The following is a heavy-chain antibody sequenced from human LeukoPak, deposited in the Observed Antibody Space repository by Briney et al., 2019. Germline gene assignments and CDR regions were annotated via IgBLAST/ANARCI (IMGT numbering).Heavy chain of an antibody. CDR2: INSDGSIT. D-gene: IGHD5-18*01. CDR3: ARDAVDTANAV. CDR1: GFTFNDYA. V-gene: IGHV3-74*01. J-gene: IGHJ6*02. Sequence: GGSLRLSCAASGFTFNDYAMHWVRQAPGKGLVWVSHINSDGSITSYADSVKGRFTISRDNAKNTLYLQMNSLRAEDTAVYYCARDAVDTANAVWGQGTTVTVSS.